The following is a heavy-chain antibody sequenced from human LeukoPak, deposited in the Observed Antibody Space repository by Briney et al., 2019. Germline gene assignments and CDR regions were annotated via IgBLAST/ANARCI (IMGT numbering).Heavy chain of an antibody. V-gene: IGHV3-48*04. J-gene: IGHJ3*02. CDR2: INSGSSTI. D-gene: IGHD3-16*02. Sequence: GGSLRLSCGASEFSLRSYSMDWVRQAPGKGLEWVSHINSGSSTIYYADSVKGRFTISRDNAKNSLFLQMNSLRAEDTAVYYCVSGNDPDYVWGTYRLDAFDIWGEGTMVIVSS. CDR1: EFSLRSYS. CDR3: VSGNDPDYVWGTYRLDAFDI.